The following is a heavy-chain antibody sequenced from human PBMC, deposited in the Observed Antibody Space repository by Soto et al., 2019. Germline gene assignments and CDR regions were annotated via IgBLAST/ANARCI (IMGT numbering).Heavy chain of an antibody. D-gene: IGHD6-19*01. CDR3: ARDRGVAPPVAGNTHYYYYMDV. J-gene: IGHJ6*03. V-gene: IGHV1-18*01. CDR2: ISAYNGDT. CDR1: GYSFTNYG. Sequence: QDQLVQSGGEVKKPGASVKVSCKASGYSFTNYGITWVRQAPGQGFERMGWISAYNGDTNYAQKLQGRVTMTTDASTSTGYLELRSLRSDDTAVYYCARDRGVAPPVAGNTHYYYYMDVWGKGTTVTVSS.